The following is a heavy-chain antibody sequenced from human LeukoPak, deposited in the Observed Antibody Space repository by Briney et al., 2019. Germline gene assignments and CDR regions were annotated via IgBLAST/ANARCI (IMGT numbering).Heavy chain of an antibody. CDR3: ARDRRYFDWLLSIRDAFDI. D-gene: IGHD3-9*01. CDR1: GYTFSNYG. J-gene: IGHJ3*02. CDR2: ISVYNGST. Sequence: ASVKVSCKASGYTFSNYGISWVRQAPGQGLEWMGWISVYNGSTNYARKVQGRVTMTTDTSTNTAYMELRSLRSDDTAVYYCARDRRYFDWLLSIRDAFDIWGQGTMVTVSS. V-gene: IGHV1-18*01.